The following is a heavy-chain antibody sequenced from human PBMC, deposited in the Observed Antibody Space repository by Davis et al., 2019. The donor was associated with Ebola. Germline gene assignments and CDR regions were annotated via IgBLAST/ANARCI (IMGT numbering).Heavy chain of an antibody. CDR2: VWYNGGNQ. J-gene: IGHJ4*02. Sequence: PGGSLRLSCAASGFTFSSYGMHWVRQSPGKGLEWVAHVWYNGGNQYYANSVEGRFTVSRDNSKNTLYLQMDSLRAEDTALYYCARGSVWPDYWGRGTLVTVSS. V-gene: IGHV3-33*01. CDR3: ARGSVWPDY. CDR1: GFTFSSYG. D-gene: IGHD6-25*01.